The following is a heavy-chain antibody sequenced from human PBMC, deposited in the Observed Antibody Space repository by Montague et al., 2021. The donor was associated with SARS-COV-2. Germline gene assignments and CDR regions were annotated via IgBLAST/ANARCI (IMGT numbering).Heavy chain of an antibody. Sequence: SETLSLTCAVSGGSFSRYYWSWIRQPPGKGLEWIGEISQSGNTKYNPSLQSRVSISLDTSRNQFSLKVSSVTAADTAIYYCARLGDGIVPSPILGLGSYYSFYYMDIWGKGTTVTVSS. J-gene: IGHJ6*03. D-gene: IGHD2-2*02. CDR2: ISQSGNT. V-gene: IGHV4-34*01. CDR1: GGSFSRYY. CDR3: ARLGDGIVPSPILGLGSYYSFYYMDI.